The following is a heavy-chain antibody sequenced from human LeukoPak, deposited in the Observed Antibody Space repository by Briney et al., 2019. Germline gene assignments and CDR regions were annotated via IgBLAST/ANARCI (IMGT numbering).Heavy chain of an antibody. CDR2: ISSSGSTI. D-gene: IGHD3-22*01. CDR1: GFTFTTYW. J-gene: IGHJ4*02. V-gene: IGHV3-48*04. Sequence: GGSLRLSCAASGFTFTTYWMNWVRQAPGKGLEWVSYISSSGSTIYYADSVKGRFTISRDNAKNSLYLQMNSLRAEDTAVYYCARAHYYDSSDLDYWGQGTLVTVSS. CDR3: ARAHYYDSSDLDY.